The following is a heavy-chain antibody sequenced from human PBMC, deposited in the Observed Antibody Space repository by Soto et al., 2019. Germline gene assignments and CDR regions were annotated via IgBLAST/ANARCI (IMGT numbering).Heavy chain of an antibody. CDR3: AISRAGRYCSGGSCRRGTFDI. V-gene: IGHV4-59*08. Sequence: SETLSLTCIVSGGSISSYYWSWIRQPPGKGLEWIGYIYYSGSTNYNPSLKGRVTISVDTSKNQFSLKLSSVTAADTAVYYCAISRAGRYCSGGSCRRGTFDIWGQGTMVTVSS. D-gene: IGHD2-15*01. CDR2: IYYSGST. J-gene: IGHJ3*02. CDR1: GGSISSYY.